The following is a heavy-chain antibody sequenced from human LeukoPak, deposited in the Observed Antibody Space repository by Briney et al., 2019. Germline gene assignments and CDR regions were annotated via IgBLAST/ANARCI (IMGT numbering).Heavy chain of an antibody. CDR1: GFTFGDHA. J-gene: IGHJ6*02. Sequence: GGSLRLSCTASGFTFGDHAMSWVRQAPGKGLEWVGFVRSKAYRGTTEYAASVKGRFTISRDDSKSIVYLQMNSLETEDTAFYYFARGPIQLWIHNAMDVWGQGATVSVSS. CDR3: ARGPIQLWIHNAMDV. D-gene: IGHD5-18*01. CDR2: VRSKAYRGTT. V-gene: IGHV3-49*04.